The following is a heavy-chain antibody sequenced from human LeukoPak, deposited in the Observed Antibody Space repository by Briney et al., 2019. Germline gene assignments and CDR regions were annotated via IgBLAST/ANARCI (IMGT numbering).Heavy chain of an antibody. V-gene: IGHV3-7*01. CDR2: IKQDGSEK. D-gene: IGHD3-22*01. J-gene: IGHJ6*03. CDR3: ARDRHYSDSSGHWTSSYYYMDV. Sequence: PGGSLRLSCAASGFTFSSYWMSWVRQAPGKGLEWVANIKQDGSEKYYVDSVKGRFTISRDNAKNSLYLQMNSLRAEDTAVYYCARDRHYSDSSGHWTSSYYYMDVWGKGTTVTVSS. CDR1: GFTFSSYW.